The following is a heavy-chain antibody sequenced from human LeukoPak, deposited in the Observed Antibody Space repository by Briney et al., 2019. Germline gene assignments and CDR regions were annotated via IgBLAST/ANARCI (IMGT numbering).Heavy chain of an antibody. CDR2: FDYRGAT. V-gene: IGHV4-31*03. Sequence: SETLSLTCTVSGASISDLGYYWSWIRQRPGEGLEWIGFFDYRGATYYNPSLKSRLTISLDTSKNQFSLNLSSVTAADTAVYYCARDLNGWGGQHPYYYGIDVWGQGTTVTVSS. J-gene: IGHJ6*02. CDR1: GASISDLGYY. D-gene: IGHD3-10*01. CDR3: ARDLNGWGGQHPYYYGIDV.